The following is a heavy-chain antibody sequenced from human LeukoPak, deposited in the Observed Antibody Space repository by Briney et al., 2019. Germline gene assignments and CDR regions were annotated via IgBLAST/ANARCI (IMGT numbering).Heavy chain of an antibody. CDR1: GGSISSSSYY. Sequence: SETLSLTCTVSGGSISSSSYYWGWIRQPPGKGLEWIGSIYYSGSTYYNPSLKSRVTISVDTSKNQFSLKLSSVTAADTAVYYCARHHSSGRVGLAFDIWGQGTMVTVSS. D-gene: IGHD6-19*01. CDR2: IYYSGST. V-gene: IGHV4-39*01. CDR3: ARHHSSGRVGLAFDI. J-gene: IGHJ3*02.